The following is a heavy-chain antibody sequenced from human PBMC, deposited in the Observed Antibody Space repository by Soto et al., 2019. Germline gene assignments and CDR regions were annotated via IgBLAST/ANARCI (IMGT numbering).Heavy chain of an antibody. Sequence: PGEPLKISCKGSGYSFTSYWIGWVRQMPGKGLEWMGIIYPGDSDTRYSPSFQGRVTISADKSISTAYLQWSSLKASDTAMYYCARLGDVDTAMVQESYYYYGMDVWGQGTTVTVSS. CDR3: ARLGDVDTAMVQESYYYYGMDV. CDR2: IYPGDSDT. J-gene: IGHJ6*02. V-gene: IGHV5-51*01. D-gene: IGHD5-18*01. CDR1: GYSFTSYW.